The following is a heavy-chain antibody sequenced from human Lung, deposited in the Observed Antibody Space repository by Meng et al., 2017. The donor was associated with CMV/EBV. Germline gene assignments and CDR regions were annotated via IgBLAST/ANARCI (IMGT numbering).Heavy chain of an antibody. CDR3: AREYGSSSAFDY. CDR2: ISFDGGTR. Sequence: GESXKISCAASGFTFSRYAFHWVRQAPGKGLEWVAVISFDGGTRYYADSVKGRFTISRDSSRNSLYLQLSSLRPEDTAVYYCAREYGSSSAFDYWGKGTLVTVSS. CDR1: GFTFSRYA. V-gene: IGHV3-30*14. D-gene: IGHD6-6*01. J-gene: IGHJ4*02.